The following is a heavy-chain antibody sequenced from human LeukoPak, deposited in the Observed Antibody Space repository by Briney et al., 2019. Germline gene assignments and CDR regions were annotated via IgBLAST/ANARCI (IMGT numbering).Heavy chain of an antibody. J-gene: IGHJ5*02. CDR1: DGSISSSSYY. CDR2: IYYSGST. D-gene: IGHD3-22*01. V-gene: IGHV4-39*01. CDR3: ARHLSHYDDSGYSNWFDP. Sequence: PSETLSLTCTVSDGSISSSSYYWGWIRQPPGKGLEWIGSIYYSGSTYYNPSLKSRVTISVDTSKNQFSLKLRSVTAADTAVYYCARHLSHYDDSGYSNWFDPWGREPWSPSPQ.